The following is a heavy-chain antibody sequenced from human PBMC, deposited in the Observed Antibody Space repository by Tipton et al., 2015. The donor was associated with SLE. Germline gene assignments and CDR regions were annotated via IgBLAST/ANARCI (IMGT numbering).Heavy chain of an antibody. CDR3: ARLSPWDWFDP. J-gene: IGHJ5*02. CDR2: ISYDGSNK. CDR1: GFTFSSYA. V-gene: IGHV3-30-3*01. Sequence: SLRLSCAASGFTFSSYAMHWVRQAPGKGLEWVAVISYDGSNKYYADSVKGRFTISRDNAKNSLYLQMNSLRAEDTAVHYCARLSPWDWFDPWGQGTLVTVSS. D-gene: IGHD3-16*01.